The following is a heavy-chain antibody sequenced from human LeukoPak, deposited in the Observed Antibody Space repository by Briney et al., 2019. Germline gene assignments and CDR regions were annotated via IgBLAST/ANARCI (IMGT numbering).Heavy chain of an antibody. Sequence: GGSLRLSCAASGFTFSRHPMHWVRQAPGKGLEWVSVTSGSGESTFYADSVKGRFTISRDNSKNTLSLQMNSLRADDTAVYYCAKERSGVVAAASNSWGQGTLVTVSS. CDR2: TSGSGEST. V-gene: IGHV3-23*01. CDR1: GFTFSRHP. D-gene: IGHD2-2*01. J-gene: IGHJ5*02. CDR3: AKERSGVVAAASNS.